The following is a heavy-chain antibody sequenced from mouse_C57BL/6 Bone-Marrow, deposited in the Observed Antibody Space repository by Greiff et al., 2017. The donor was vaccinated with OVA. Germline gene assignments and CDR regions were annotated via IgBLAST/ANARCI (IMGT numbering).Heavy chain of an antibody. CDR1: GYAFSSYW. V-gene: IGHV1-80*01. D-gene: IGHD2-2*01. Sequence: QVQLQQSGAELVKPGASVKISCKASGYAFSSYWMNWVKQRPGKGLEWIGQIYPGDGDTNYNGKFKGKATLTADKSSSTAYMQLSSLTSEDSAVYFCASLWLRRGYYFDYWGQGTTLTVSS. J-gene: IGHJ2*01. CDR2: IYPGDGDT. CDR3: ASLWLRRGYYFDY.